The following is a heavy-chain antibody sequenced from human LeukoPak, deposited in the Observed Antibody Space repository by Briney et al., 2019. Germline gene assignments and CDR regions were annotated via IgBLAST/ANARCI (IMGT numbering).Heavy chain of an antibody. CDR3: AKGPYGIVGATRIDY. D-gene: IGHD1-26*01. CDR2: IRYDGSNK. Sequence: GGPLRLSCAASGFTFSSYGMHWVRQAPGKGLEWVAFIRYDGSNKYYADSVKGRFTISRDNSKNTLYLQMNSLRAEDTAVYYCAKGPYGIVGATRIDYWGQGTLVTVSS. V-gene: IGHV3-30*02. J-gene: IGHJ4*02. CDR1: GFTFSSYG.